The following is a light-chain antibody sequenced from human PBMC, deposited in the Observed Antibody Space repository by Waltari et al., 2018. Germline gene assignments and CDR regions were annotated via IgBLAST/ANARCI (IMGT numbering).Light chain of an antibody. Sequence: DIVMTQSPDSLAVSLGVRVTINCRSSQTILDTYDKNYLAWHQQKPGQSPRLLIYWASTREFGVPDRFSGSGSGTDFTLTISGLQAEDVAVYYCQQYFNTPITFGGGTKVEIK. J-gene: IGKJ4*01. CDR3: QQYFNTPIT. CDR2: WAS. V-gene: IGKV4-1*01. CDR1: QTILDTYDKNY.